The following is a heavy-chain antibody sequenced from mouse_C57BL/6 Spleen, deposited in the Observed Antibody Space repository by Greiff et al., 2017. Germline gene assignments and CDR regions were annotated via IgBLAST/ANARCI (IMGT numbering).Heavy chain of an antibody. CDR1: GYSFTGYY. Sequence: EVQLQQSGPELVKPGASVKISCKASGYSFTGYYMNWVKQSPEKSLEWIGEINPSTGGTTYNQKFKAKATLTVDKSSSTAYMQLKSLTSEDSAVYYCARRDLYYGSSYDYWGQGTTLTVSS. D-gene: IGHD1-1*01. V-gene: IGHV1-42*01. CDR2: INPSTGGT. J-gene: IGHJ2*01. CDR3: ARRDLYYGSSYDY.